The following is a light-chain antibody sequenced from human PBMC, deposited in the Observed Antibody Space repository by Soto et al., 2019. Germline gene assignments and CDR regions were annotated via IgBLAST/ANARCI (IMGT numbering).Light chain of an antibody. CDR1: SSDVGGYNY. Sequence: QSALTQPASVSGSPGQSITISCTGTSSDVGGYNYVSWYQQHPGKAPKLMIYDVSNRPSGVSNRFSGSKSGNXXXLTISGLQAEDEADYYCSSYTSSSTLTVFGGGXXXTVL. CDR2: DVS. J-gene: IGLJ2*01. CDR3: SSYTSSSTLTV. V-gene: IGLV2-14*01.